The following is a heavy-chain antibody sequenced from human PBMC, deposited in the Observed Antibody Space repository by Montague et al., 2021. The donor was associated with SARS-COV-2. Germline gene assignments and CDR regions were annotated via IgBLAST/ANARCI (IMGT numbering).Heavy chain of an antibody. D-gene: IGHD2-21*01. CDR3: ARIPYGDVI. Sequence: SLRLSCAASGFTVSSNYMSWVRQAPGKGLEWVSVIYSGGSTYYVDSVKGRFTISRDNSKNTLYLQMNSLRAEDTAVYYCARIPYGDVIWGQGPWSPSPQ. J-gene: IGHJ1*01. CDR1: GFTVSSNY. V-gene: IGHV3-53*01. CDR2: IYSGGST.